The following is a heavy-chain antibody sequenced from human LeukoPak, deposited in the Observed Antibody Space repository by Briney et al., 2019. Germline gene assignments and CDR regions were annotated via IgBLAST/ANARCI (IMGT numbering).Heavy chain of an antibody. J-gene: IGHJ4*02. CDR1: GFPFSSYA. CDR2: ISSTSSNI. V-gene: IGHV3-21*01. D-gene: IGHD6-19*01. Sequence: PGGSPRLSCAASGFPFSSYAMNWVRQAPGKGLEWVSSISSTSSNIYYADSVKGRFTISRDKAKKSLYLQMNSLRAEDTAVYYCATEFLGAVAETGDYWGQGTLVTVSS. CDR3: ATEFLGAVAETGDY.